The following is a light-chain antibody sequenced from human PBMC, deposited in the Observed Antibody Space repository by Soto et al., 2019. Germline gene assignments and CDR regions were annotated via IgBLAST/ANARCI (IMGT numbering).Light chain of an antibody. Sequence: QSVLTQPASVSGSPGQSITISCTGTSSYVGGYNYVSWYQQHPGKAPKLMIYDVSNRPSGVSNRFSGSKSGNTASLTISGLQADDEADYYCTSYTSSSTLVFGTGTKVTVL. CDR2: DVS. CDR1: SSYVGGYNY. J-gene: IGLJ1*01. V-gene: IGLV2-14*01. CDR3: TSYTSSSTLV.